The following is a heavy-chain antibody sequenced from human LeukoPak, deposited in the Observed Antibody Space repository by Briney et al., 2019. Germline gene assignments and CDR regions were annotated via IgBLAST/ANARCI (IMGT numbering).Heavy chain of an antibody. D-gene: IGHD6-6*01. CDR2: INHSGST. CDR1: GGSFSGYY. J-gene: IGHJ4*02. V-gene: IGHV4-34*01. CDR3: ARGLDPNSRSSALHDY. Sequence: SDTLSLTCAVYGGSFSGYYWSWIRQPPGKGLEWIGEINHSGSTNYNPSLKSRVTISVDTSKNQFSLKLSSVTAADTAVYYCARGLDPNSRSSALHDYWGQGTLVTVSS.